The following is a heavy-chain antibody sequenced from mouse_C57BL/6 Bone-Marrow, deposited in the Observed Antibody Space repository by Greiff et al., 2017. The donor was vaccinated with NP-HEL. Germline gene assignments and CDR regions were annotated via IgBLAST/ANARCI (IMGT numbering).Heavy chain of an antibody. J-gene: IGHJ3*01. CDR3: ARTNWAWFAY. Sequence: VQRVESGPELVKPGASVKIPCKASGYTFTDYNMDWVKQSHGKSLEWIGDINPNNGGTIYNQKFKGKATLTVDKSSSTAYMELLSLTSEDTAVYYCARTNWAWFAYWGQGTLVTVSA. CDR1: GYTFTDYN. V-gene: IGHV1-18*01. D-gene: IGHD4-1*01. CDR2: INPNNGGT.